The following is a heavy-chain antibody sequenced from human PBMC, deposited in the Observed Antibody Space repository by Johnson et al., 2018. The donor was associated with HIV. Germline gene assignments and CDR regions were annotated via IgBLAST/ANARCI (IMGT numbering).Heavy chain of an antibody. D-gene: IGHD3-22*01. CDR3: ARCYDSSAYYYVGAFDI. V-gene: IGHV3-11*04. Sequence: VQLVESGGGLVKPGGSLRLSCAASGFTFSDYYMSWIRQTPGKGLEWLSYISSSASTIYYADSVKGRFTISRDNAKNSLFLQMNSLRAEDTAVYYCARCYDSSAYYYVGAFDIWGQGTMVTVSS. CDR1: GFTFSDYY. J-gene: IGHJ3*02. CDR2: ISSSASTI.